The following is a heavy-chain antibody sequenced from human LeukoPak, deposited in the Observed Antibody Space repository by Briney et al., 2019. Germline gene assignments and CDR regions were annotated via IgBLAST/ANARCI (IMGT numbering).Heavy chain of an antibody. V-gene: IGHV3-48*04. CDR1: GFTFRSYG. CDR3: ARDGLVVPAARHYYYYMDV. D-gene: IGHD2-2*01. CDR2: ISSSGSTI. J-gene: IGHJ6*03. Sequence: GGSLRLSCAASGFTFRSYGMSWVRQAPGKGLEWVSYISSSGSTIYYADSVKGRFTISRDNAKNSLYLQMNSLRAEDTAVYYCARDGLVVPAARHYYYYMDVWGKGTTVTISS.